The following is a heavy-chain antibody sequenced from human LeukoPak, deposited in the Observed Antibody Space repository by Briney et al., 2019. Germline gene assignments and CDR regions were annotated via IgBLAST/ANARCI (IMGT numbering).Heavy chain of an antibody. CDR3: ARDRGNSAYGAWFDS. V-gene: IGHV3-48*03. CDR1: GFTLSSHD. J-gene: IGHJ5*01. CDR2: ISSVSTTM. D-gene: IGHD5-12*01. Sequence: PGGSLRLSCAASGFTLSSHDMNWVRQGPGKGREWLSYISSVSTTMDYADSVKGRFTISRDNAKNSLFLQMNSLRAEDTGIYYCARDRGNSAYGAWFDSWGQGTLVTVSS.